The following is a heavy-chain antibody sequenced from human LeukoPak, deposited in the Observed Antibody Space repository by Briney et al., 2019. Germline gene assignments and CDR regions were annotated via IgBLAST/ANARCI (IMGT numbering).Heavy chain of an antibody. CDR2: ISGSSTTI. J-gene: IGHJ3*01. D-gene: IGHD2-15*01. Sequence: PGGSLRLSCAASGFIISNYNMNWVRQAPGKGLEWVSYISGSSTTIYYADSVKGRFTISRDNAKNSLYLQMNSLRTEDTAVFYCAKPRDIDSWAFDVWGQGTMVTVSS. V-gene: IGHV3-48*01. CDR1: GFIISNYN. CDR3: AKPRDIDSWAFDV.